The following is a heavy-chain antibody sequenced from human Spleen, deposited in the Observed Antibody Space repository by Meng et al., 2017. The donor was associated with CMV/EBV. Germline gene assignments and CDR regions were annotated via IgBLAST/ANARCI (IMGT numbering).Heavy chain of an antibody. D-gene: IGHD3-10*01. J-gene: IGHJ5*02. CDR1: GFSLSSSGDG. V-gene: IGHV2-26*01. Sequence: SGPTLVKPTQTLTLTCTFSGFSLSSSGDGVVWIRQPPGKALEWLAHIFSNDEKSYSTSLKSRLTISKDTSKSQVVLTMTNMDPVDTATYYCARTYGSGSFVNWFDPWGQGTLVTVSS. CDR3: ARTYGSGSFVNWFDP. CDR2: IFSNDEK.